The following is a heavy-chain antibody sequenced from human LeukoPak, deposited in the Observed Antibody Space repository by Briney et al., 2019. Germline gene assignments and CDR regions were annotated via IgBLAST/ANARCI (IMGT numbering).Heavy chain of an antibody. CDR3: ARPHYDILTGSHEPFDY. V-gene: IGHV1-69*04. D-gene: IGHD3-9*01. CDR1: GGTFSSYA. Sequence: ASVKVSCKASGGTFSSYAISWVRQAPGQGLEWVGRIIPILGIANYAQKFQGRVTITADKSTSTAYMELSSLRSEDTAVYYCARPHYDILTGSHEPFDYWGQGTLVTVSS. J-gene: IGHJ4*02. CDR2: IIPILGIA.